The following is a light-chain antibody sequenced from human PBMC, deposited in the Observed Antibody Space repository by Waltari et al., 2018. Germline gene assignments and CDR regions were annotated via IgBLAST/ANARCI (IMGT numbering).Light chain of an antibody. CDR3: MQGTHWPYT. CDR2: MGS. CDR1: QSLLHGDGRNF. J-gene: IGKJ2*01. Sequence: DIVMTQSPLSLPVTPGEPASISCRSSQSLLHGDGRNFLDWYLQKPGQSPQLLIYMGSNPASGVPDRFSGSGSGTYFTLKISRVEAEDVGVYYCMQGTHWPYTFGQGTKLEI. V-gene: IGKV2-28*01.